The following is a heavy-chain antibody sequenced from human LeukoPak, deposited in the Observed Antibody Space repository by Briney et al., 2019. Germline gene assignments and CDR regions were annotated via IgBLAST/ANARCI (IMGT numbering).Heavy chain of an antibody. CDR2: ISSSGSTI. D-gene: IGHD3-22*01. J-gene: IGHJ4*02. CDR3: ARVFKAPYYDSSGYPGD. CDR1: GFTFSSYE. Sequence: GGSLRLSCAASGFTFSSYEMNWVRQAPGKGLEWVSYISSSGSTIYYADSVKGRFTISRDNAKNSLYLQMNSLRAEDTAVYYCARVFKAPYYDSSGYPGDWGQGTLVTVSS. V-gene: IGHV3-48*03.